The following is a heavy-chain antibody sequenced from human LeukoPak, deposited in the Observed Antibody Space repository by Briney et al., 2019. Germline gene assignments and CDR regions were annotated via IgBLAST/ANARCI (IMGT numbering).Heavy chain of an antibody. V-gene: IGHV1-46*01. CDR3: ASGVTTIDYYYYMDV. J-gene: IGHJ6*03. Sequence: ASVKVSCKASGYTFTSYYMHWVRQAPGQGLEWMGIINPSGGSTSYAQKFQGRVTMTRDTSTSTVYMELSSLGSEDTAVYYCASGVTTIDYYYYMDVWGKGTTVTVSS. CDR1: GYTFTSYY. CDR2: INPSGGST. D-gene: IGHD4-17*01.